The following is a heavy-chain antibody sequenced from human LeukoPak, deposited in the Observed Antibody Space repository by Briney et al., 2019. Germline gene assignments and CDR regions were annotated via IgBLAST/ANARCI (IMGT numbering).Heavy chain of an antibody. V-gene: IGHV1-8*01. CDR3: ARGRPGLASAGIYDF. CDR1: GYTFTSSD. CDR2: MNPNTDKT. Sequence: GASVKVSCKASGYTFTSSDINWVRQATGQRLEWMGWMNPNTDKTGFARNFQGRVTMTKNISISTAYMEVTSLTYEDTAIYYCARGRPGLASAGIYDFWGQGTLITVSS. D-gene: IGHD6-13*01. J-gene: IGHJ4*02.